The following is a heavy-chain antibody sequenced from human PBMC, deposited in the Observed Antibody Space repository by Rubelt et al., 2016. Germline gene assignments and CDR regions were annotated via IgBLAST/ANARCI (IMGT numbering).Heavy chain of an antibody. J-gene: IGHJ4*02. CDR3: ARESTMVRGIIQFDY. CDR1: GFTFSSYG. D-gene: IGHD3-10*01. Sequence: VQLVESGGGVVQPGRSLRLSCAASGFTFSSYGMHWVRQAPGKGLEWVANINQDGSDTYYVDSMKGRFTISRDNAKSSLYLQMNSLRAEDTAVYFCARESTMVRGIIQFDYWGQGTLVTVSS. CDR2: INQDGSDT. V-gene: IGHV3-7*01.